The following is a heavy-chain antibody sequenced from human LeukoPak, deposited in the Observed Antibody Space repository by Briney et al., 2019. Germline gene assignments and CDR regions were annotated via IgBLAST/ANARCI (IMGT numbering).Heavy chain of an antibody. V-gene: IGHV3-7*01. CDR2: IKQDGSEI. D-gene: IGHD6-13*01. J-gene: IGHJ4*02. Sequence: GGSLRLSCAASGFTFSNYWMSWVRQSPGKGLEWVANIKQDGSEIYYVDSVKGRFTISRDNAKNSLYLQMNSLRAEDTAVYYCARAAYSSSWYDYWGQGTLVTVSS. CDR3: ARAAYSSSWYDY. CDR1: GFTFSNYW.